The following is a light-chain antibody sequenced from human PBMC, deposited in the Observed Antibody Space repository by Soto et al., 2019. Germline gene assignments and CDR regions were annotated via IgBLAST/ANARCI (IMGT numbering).Light chain of an antibody. CDR1: QRVSSNF. J-gene: IGKJ1*01. CDR3: QQYGSWT. Sequence: EIVLTQSPGTLSLSPGERATLSCRASQRVSSNFLAWYQQKPGQAPRLLIYGASSRATGIPDRFSGSGSGTDFTLTISRLEPEDFAVYYCQQYGSWTFGQGTKVDIK. V-gene: IGKV3-20*01. CDR2: GAS.